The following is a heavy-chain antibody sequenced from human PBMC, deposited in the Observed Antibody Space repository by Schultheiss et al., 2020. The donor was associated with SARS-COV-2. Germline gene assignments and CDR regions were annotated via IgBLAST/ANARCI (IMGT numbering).Heavy chain of an antibody. CDR3: ATYRFLEWGMDL. D-gene: IGHD3-3*01. CDR2: IYHSGST. Sequence: SETLSLTCTVSGGSVSSGSYYWSWIRQPPGKGLEWIGEIYHSGSTNYNPSLKSRVTISVDTSKNQLSLKLSSVTAADTAVYYCATYRFLEWGMDLWGQGTTVTVSS. V-gene: IGHV4-61*01. CDR1: GGSVSSGSYY. J-gene: IGHJ6*02.